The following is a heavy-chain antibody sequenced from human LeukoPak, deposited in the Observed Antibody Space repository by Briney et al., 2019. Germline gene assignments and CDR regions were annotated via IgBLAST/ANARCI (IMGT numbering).Heavy chain of an antibody. D-gene: IGHD3-10*01. V-gene: IGHV1-2*02. CDR1: GYTFTGYY. J-gene: IGHJ4*02. Sequence: ASVKVSCKASGYTFTGYYIHWVRQAPGQGLEWMGRINPNSGDTSYAQKIQGRVTVTGDTSISTAFMELSSLTSDDTAVYYCLTGGSAVRGVIIIPFAYGGQETLFTVSS. CDR2: INPNSGDT. CDR3: LTGGSAVRGVIIIPFAY.